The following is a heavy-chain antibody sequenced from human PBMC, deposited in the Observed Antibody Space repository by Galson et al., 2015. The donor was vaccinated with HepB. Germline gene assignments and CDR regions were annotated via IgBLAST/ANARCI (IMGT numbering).Heavy chain of an antibody. CDR3: AREAYSSSWSFDP. Sequence: LRLSCAASGFTFSSYSMNWVRQAPGKGLEWVSYISSSSSTIYYADSVKGRFTISRDNAKNSLYLQMNSLRDEDTAVYYCAREAYSSSWSFDPWGQGTLVTVSS. D-gene: IGHD6-13*01. J-gene: IGHJ5*02. CDR1: GFTFSSYS. CDR2: ISSSSSTI. V-gene: IGHV3-48*02.